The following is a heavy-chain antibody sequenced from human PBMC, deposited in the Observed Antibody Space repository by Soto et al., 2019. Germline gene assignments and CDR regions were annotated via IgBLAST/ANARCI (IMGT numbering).Heavy chain of an antibody. CDR2: INPSGGST. Sequence: ASVKVSCKASGYTFTSYYMHWVRQAPGQGLEWMGIINPSGGSTSYAQKIQGRVTMTRDTSTSTVYMELSSLRSEDTAVNYCARGRSRAPGSYSPYDYWGQGTLVTVSS. CDR3: ARGRSRAPGSYSPYDY. V-gene: IGHV1-46*01. D-gene: IGHD1-26*01. J-gene: IGHJ4*02. CDR1: GYTFTSYY.